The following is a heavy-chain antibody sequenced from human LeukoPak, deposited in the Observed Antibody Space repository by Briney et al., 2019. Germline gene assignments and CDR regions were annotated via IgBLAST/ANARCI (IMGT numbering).Heavy chain of an antibody. Sequence: PGGSLRLSCAASGFSFSNYGMHWVRQAPGKGLEWVALIWYDGSNTYYADSVKGRFTISRDNSKNTMYLQMSSLRGEDTAVYYCARVGLGFSGGRCYEHWGQGTLVTVSS. CDR3: ARVGLGFSGGRCYEH. J-gene: IGHJ1*01. CDR1: GFSFSNYG. CDR2: IWYDGSNT. D-gene: IGHD2-15*01. V-gene: IGHV3-33*01.